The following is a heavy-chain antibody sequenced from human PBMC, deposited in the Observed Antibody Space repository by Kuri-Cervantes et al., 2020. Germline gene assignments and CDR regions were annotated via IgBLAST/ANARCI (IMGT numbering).Heavy chain of an antibody. D-gene: IGHD2-2*01. CDR3: ARQYCSSTSCYFGFDP. CDR1: GGSISSSSYY. J-gene: IGHJ5*02. CDR2: IYYSGST. Sequence: SETLSLTCTVPGGSISSSSYYWGWIRQPPGKGLEWIGSIYYSGSTYYNPSLKSRVTISVDRSKNQFSLKLSSVTAADTAVYYCARQYCSSTSCYFGFDPWGQGTLVTVSS. V-gene: IGHV4-39*07.